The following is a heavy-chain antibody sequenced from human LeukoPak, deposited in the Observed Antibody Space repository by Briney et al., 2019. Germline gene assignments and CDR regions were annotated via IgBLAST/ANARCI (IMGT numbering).Heavy chain of an antibody. CDR2: ISSDGSST. Sequence: GGSLRLSCAASGFTFSSYGMHWVRQAPGKGLVWVSRISSDGSSTSFADSVKGRFTISTDNAKNTLYLQMNSLRAEDTAVYYCARGGVRGSIDYWGQGTLVTVSS. J-gene: IGHJ4*02. D-gene: IGHD3-10*01. CDR3: ARGGVRGSIDY. CDR1: GFTFSSYG. V-gene: IGHV3-74*01.